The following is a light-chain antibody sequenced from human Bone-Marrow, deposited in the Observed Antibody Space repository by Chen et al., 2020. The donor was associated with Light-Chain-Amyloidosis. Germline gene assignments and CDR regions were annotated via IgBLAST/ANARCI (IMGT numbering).Light chain of an antibody. CDR1: SSDFDIYNY. CDR2: GVS. Sequence: QSALTPPASVSGSPGQTLTISCPGTSSDFDIYNYVSWFQHHPDKAPKLIMYGVSNRPSGVSTRFSGSKSGNTASLTISGLQAEDEADYYCSSYSTRDTPAFGGGTKLTVL. CDR3: SSYSTRDTPA. J-gene: IGLJ2*01. V-gene: IGLV2-14*03.